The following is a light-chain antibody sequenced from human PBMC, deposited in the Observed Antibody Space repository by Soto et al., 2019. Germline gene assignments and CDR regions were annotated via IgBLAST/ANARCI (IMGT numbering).Light chain of an antibody. CDR2: GAS. CDR1: HDVRSW. Sequence: DIQMTQSPSSVSASVGDRVTISCRASHDVRSWLAWYQQKPGKAPNLLIYGASTLQSGVPSRFSGSGTGADSTHTISSPQPEDLATYYCQQANGDPWTFDQGTKVEIK. V-gene: IGKV1-12*02. J-gene: IGKJ1*01. CDR3: QQANGDPWT.